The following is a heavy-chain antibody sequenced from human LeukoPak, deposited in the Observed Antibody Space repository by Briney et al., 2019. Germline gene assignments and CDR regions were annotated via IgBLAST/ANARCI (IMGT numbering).Heavy chain of an antibody. D-gene: IGHD6-19*01. V-gene: IGHV3-7*01. CDR1: GLTFSSYW. J-gene: IGHJ4*02. CDR3: AREGAIAVAFFDY. CDR2: IKQDGSEK. Sequence: GGSLRLSCAASGLTFSSYWMSWVRQAPGKGLEWVANIKQDGSEKYYVDSVKGRFTISRDNAKNSLYLQMNSLRAEDTAVYYCAREGAIAVAFFDYWGQGTLVTVSS.